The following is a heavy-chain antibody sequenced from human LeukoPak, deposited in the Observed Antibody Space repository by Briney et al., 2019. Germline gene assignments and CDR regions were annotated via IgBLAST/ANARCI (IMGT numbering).Heavy chain of an antibody. CDR2: IYSGGNT. D-gene: IGHD5-18*01. CDR3: ARVDTVMAYYFDL. CDR1: GFTVSTNC. V-gene: IGHV3-53*04. J-gene: IGHJ4*02. Sequence: GGSLRLSCAPSGFTVSTNCMTWVRQAPGKGLEWVSTIYSGGNTYYADSVMGRFTISRHNSRNTLYLQMNSLRAEDTAVYYCARVDTVMAYYFDLWGQGTLVTVSS.